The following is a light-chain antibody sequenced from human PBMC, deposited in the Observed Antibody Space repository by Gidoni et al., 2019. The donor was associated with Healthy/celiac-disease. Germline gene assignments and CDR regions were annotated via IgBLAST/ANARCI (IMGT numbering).Light chain of an antibody. CDR2: AAS. CDR1: QGISSY. CDR3: QQLNSYPLT. V-gene: IGKV1-9*01. J-gene: IGKJ5*01. Sequence: DIQFTQSPSFLSASVGDRVTITCRASQGISSYLAWYQQKPGKAPKLLIYAASTLQSGVPSRFRGSGSGTEFTLTISSLQPEDFATYYCQQLNSYPLTFGQGTRLEIK.